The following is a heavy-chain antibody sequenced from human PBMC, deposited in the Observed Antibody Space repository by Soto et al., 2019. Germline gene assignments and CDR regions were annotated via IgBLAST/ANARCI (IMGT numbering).Heavy chain of an antibody. Sequence: GASVKVSCKASGYTFTSYAMHWVRQAPGQRLEWMGWINAGNGNTKCSQKFQGRVTITRDTSASTAYMELSSLRSEDTAVYYCARDNQAEYYYDSSGGGDAFDIWGQGTMVTVS. J-gene: IGHJ3*02. CDR3: ARDNQAEYYYDSSGGGDAFDI. D-gene: IGHD3-22*01. CDR1: GYTFTSYA. V-gene: IGHV1-3*01. CDR2: INAGNGNT.